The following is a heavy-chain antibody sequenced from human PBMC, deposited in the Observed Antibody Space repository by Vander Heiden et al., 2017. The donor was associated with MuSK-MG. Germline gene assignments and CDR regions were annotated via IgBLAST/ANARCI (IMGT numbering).Heavy chain of an antibody. CDR1: GYTFTSYY. CDR2: INPSGGAT. J-gene: IGHJ4*02. Sequence: QVQLVQSGAEVKKPGASVKVSCKASGYTFTSYYMHWVRQAPGQGLEWMGIINPSGGATSYTQKFQGRVTMTRDTSTSTVFMELSSLRSEDTAVYYCTRGSDDYGDDYWGQGTLVTVSS. V-gene: IGHV1-46*03. CDR3: TRGSDDYGDDY. D-gene: IGHD4-17*01.